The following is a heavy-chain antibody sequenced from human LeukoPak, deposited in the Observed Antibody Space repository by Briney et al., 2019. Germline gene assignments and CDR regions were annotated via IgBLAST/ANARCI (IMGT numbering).Heavy chain of an antibody. D-gene: IGHD6-13*01. CDR2: ISGTGVGT. J-gene: IGHJ4*02. Sequence: GGSLRLSCALSGLTPSNFAMKWVRLAPGEGLEWVSCISGTGVGTFYADSVRGRFTLPRDNSKNTLYLEMNSLRAEDTAVYYCAKRFQGFGYNSRWPEDQYFDYWGQGTLVTVYS. V-gene: IGHV3-23*01. CDR1: GLTPSNFA. CDR3: AKRFQGFGYNSRWPEDQYFDY.